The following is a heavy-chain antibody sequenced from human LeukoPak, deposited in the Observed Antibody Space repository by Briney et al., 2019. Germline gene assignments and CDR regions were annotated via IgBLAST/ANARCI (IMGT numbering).Heavy chain of an antibody. CDR3: ALRYFDWSEIDY. J-gene: IGHJ4*02. CDR2: FDPEDGET. V-gene: IGHV1-24*01. CDR1: EYTLTELS. D-gene: IGHD3-9*01. Sequence: ASVKVSRKVSEYTLTELSMHWVRQAPGKGLEWMGGFDPEDGETIYAQKFQGRVTMTEDTSTDTAYMELSSLRSEDTAVYYCALRYFDWSEIDYWGQGTLVTVSS.